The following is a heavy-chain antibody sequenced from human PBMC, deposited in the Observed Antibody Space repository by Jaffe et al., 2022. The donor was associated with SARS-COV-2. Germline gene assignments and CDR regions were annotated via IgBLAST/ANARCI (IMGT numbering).Heavy chain of an antibody. CDR2: ISVYNGDT. Sequence: QVQLMQSGAEVKKPGASVKVSCQASGYTFTSYGLSWVRQAPGQGLEWMGWISVYNGDTNYAQKFQGRVTMTTDTSTSTAYMELRSLRSDDTAVYYCARDQRGYCSSPSCRCSYYWGQGTLVTVS. CDR1: GYTFTSYG. V-gene: IGHV1-18*01. D-gene: IGHD2-2*01. CDR3: ARDQRGYCSSPSCRCSYY. J-gene: IGHJ4*02.